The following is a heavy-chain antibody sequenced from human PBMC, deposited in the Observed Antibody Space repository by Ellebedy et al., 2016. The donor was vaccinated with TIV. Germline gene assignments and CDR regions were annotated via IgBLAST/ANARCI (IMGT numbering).Heavy chain of an antibody. CDR1: GFTFTSSA. V-gene: IGHV1-58*01. D-gene: IGHD3-10*01. CDR3: ARDLGEKLWFGELLSDNWFDP. CDR2: IVVGSGNT. Sequence: AASVKVSCKASGFTFTSSAVQWVRQARGQRLEWIGWIVVGSGNTNYAQKFQERVTMTTDTSTSTAYMELRSLRSDDTAVYYCARDLGEKLWFGELLSDNWFDPWGQGTLVTVSS. J-gene: IGHJ5*02.